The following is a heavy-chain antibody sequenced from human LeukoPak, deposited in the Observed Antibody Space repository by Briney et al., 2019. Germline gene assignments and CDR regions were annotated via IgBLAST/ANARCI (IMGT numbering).Heavy chain of an antibody. D-gene: IGHD6-13*01. CDR1: GFTFSTYW. V-gene: IGHV3-7*01. CDR3: ARARPPYSSSWAY. CDR2: INQDGSEK. J-gene: IGHJ4*02. Sequence: PGGSLRLSCAVTGFTFSTYWMSWVRQAPGKGLEWVANINQDGSEKYYVDSVKGRVTISRDNAKNSLYLQLNSLRVEDTAVYYCARARPPYSSSWAYWGQGTPVTVSS.